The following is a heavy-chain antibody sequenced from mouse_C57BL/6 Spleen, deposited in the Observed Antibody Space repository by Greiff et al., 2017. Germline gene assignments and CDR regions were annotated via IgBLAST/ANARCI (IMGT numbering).Heavy chain of an antibody. D-gene: IGHD1-1*01. CDR3: ARSYGSDWYFDV. CDR2: IYPGSGST. CDR1: GYTFTSYW. J-gene: IGHJ1*03. Sequence: QVQLNQPGAELVKPGASVKMSCKASGYTFTSYWITWVKQRPGQGLEWIGDIYPGSGSTNYNEKFKSKATLTVDTSSSTAYMQLSSLTSEDSAVYYCARSYGSDWYFDVWGTGTTVTVSS. V-gene: IGHV1-55*01.